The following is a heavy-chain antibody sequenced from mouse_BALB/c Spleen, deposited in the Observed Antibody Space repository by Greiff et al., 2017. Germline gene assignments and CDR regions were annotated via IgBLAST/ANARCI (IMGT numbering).Heavy chain of an antibody. CDR3: ARYYGRSYYAMDY. CDR1: GYAFTNYL. V-gene: IGHV1-54*01. CDR2: INPGSGGT. D-gene: IGHD1-2*01. J-gene: IGHJ4*01. Sequence: QVQLKESGAELVRPGTSVKVSCKASGYAFTNYLIEWVKQRPGQGLEWIGVINPGSGGTNYNEKFKGKATLTADKSSSTAYMQLSSLTSDDSAVYYCARYYGRSYYAMDYWGQGTSVTVSS.